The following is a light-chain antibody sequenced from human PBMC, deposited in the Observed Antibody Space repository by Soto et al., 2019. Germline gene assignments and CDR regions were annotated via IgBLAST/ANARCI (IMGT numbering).Light chain of an antibody. J-gene: IGKJ4*01. V-gene: IGKV3-20*01. Sequence: EIVLTQSPGTLSLSPGERATLSCRASQSVSSSYLAWYQQKPGQAPRLLIYGASSRATGIPDRFSGSGSGTDITSTISTLEPEDLPVYYGQQYGSSPLTFGGGTKVEIK. CDR3: QQYGSSPLT. CDR1: QSVSSSY. CDR2: GAS.